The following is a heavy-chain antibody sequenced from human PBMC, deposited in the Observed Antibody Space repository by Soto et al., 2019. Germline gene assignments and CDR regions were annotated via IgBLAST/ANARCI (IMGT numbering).Heavy chain of an antibody. J-gene: IGHJ4*02. Sequence: QVQLQQWGAGLLKPSETLSLTCAVYGGSFSGYYWTWIRQPPGTGLEWIGDINHSGSTNYNPSLKSRVTISVDTSKNQFSLKLTSMTAADTAVYYCARDKITGLFDYWGQGTLVTVSS. CDR2: INHSGST. CDR1: GGSFSGYY. V-gene: IGHV4-34*01. CDR3: ARDKITGLFDY. D-gene: IGHD2-8*02.